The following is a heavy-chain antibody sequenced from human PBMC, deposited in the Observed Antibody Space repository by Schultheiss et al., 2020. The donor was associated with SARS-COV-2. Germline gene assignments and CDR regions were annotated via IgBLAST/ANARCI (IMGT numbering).Heavy chain of an antibody. V-gene: IGHV4-59*08. CDR2: IYYSGST. CDR3: ARVTSGYQFWDFDL. J-gene: IGHJ2*01. CDR1: GGSISSYY. D-gene: IGHD2-2*01. Sequence: SETLSLTCTVSGGSISSYYWSWIRQPPGKGLEWIGYIYYSGSTYYNPSLKSRVTISVDTSKNQFSLKLSSVTAADTAVYYCARVTSGYQFWDFDLWGRGTLVTVSS.